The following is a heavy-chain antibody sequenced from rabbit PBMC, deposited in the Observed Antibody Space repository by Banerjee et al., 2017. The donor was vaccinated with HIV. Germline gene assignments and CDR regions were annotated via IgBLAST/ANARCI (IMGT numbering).Heavy chain of an antibody. CDR1: GIDFSRCG. J-gene: IGHJ4*01. D-gene: IGHD6-1*01. CDR2: INTNSGNA. CDR3: ARSVGVSGGAYPNDL. V-gene: IGHV1S45*01. Sequence: QEQLEESGGGLVKPEGSLTLSCKASGIDFSRCGISWVRQAPGKGLEWIACINTNSGNAVYASWAKGRFTISKTSSTTVTLQMTSLTAADTATYFCARSVGVSGGAYPNDLWGPGTLVTVS.